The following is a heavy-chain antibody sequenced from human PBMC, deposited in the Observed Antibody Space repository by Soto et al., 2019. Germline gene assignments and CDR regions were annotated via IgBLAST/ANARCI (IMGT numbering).Heavy chain of an antibody. CDR3: VRGPEELVYYNSIDV. CDR1: GFTFSDYY. J-gene: IGHJ6*02. Sequence: GGSLRLSCEDSGFTFSDYYMSWIRQVPGKGLEWVSYISIGGTPICYADSVKGRFTISRDNAQNSLYLHMTSLTAEDTALYYCVRGPEELVYYNSIDVWGQGTTVTVSS. D-gene: IGHD3-10*01. CDR2: ISIGGTPI. V-gene: IGHV3-11*01.